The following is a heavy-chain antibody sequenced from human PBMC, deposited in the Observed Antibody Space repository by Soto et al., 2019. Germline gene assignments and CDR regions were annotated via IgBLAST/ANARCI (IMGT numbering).Heavy chain of an antibody. V-gene: IGHV1-18*01. CDR1: GYTFTSYG. CDR2: ISAYNGNT. Sequence: ASVKVSCKASGYTFTSYGISWVRQAPGQGLEWMGWISAYNGNTNYAQKLQGRVTMTTDTSTSTAYMELRSLRSDDTAVYYCARDQDYYYYYGMDVWGQGTKVTVSS. J-gene: IGHJ6*02. CDR3: ARDQDYYYYYGMDV.